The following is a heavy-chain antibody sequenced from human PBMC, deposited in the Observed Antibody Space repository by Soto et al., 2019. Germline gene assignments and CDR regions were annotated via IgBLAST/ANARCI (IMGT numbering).Heavy chain of an antibody. CDR3: ARYALDDDGYHYLDS. Sequence: SVKVSFKASGYLFTYRYLDWVRQAPGQALEWMGWIIPYNGNTNYAQKFQDRFSITRESSLSTVYMELRSLRSDDTGMYYCARYALDDDGYHYLDSCGQGTLVTVSS. V-gene: IGHV1-45*02. J-gene: IGHJ5*01. D-gene: IGHD5-18*01. CDR1: GYLFTYRY. CDR2: IIPYNGNT.